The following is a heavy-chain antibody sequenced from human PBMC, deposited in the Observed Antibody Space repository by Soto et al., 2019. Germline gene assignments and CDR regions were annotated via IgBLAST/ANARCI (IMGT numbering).Heavy chain of an antibody. V-gene: IGHV1-46*01. CDR2: VNPSGGST. J-gene: IGHJ4*02. CDR1: ACTFTSYY. Sequence: ASGKVCCTASACTFTSYYMHWVRQAPGQGLEWMGIVNPSGGSTSYAQKFQGRVTMTRDTSTSTVYMELSSLRSEDTAVYYCARVRRSSGYYYGYWGQGTPVTVFS. CDR3: ARVRRSSGYYYGY. D-gene: IGHD3-22*01.